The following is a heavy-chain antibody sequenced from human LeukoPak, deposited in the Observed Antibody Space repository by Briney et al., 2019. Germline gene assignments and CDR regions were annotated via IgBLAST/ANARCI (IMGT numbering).Heavy chain of an antibody. CDR2: IYHSGST. CDR1: GGSISSYY. CDR3: ARGGGPPSYYDY. V-gene: IGHV4-59*01. D-gene: IGHD3-16*01. Sequence: PSETLSLTCTVSGGSISSYYWSWIRQPPGKGLEWIGYIYHSGSTNYNPSLKSRVIISLDTSKNQFSVKLSSVTAADTAVYYCARGGGPPSYYDYWGQGTLVTVSS. J-gene: IGHJ4*02.